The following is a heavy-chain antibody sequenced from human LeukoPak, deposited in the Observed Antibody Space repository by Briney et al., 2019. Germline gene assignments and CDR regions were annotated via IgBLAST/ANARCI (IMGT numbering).Heavy chain of an antibody. CDR2: INPNSGGT. J-gene: IGHJ4*02. V-gene: IGHV1-2*02. CDR1: GYTFSDYY. CDR3: ARGPDYGDYAAVDY. D-gene: IGHD4-17*01. Sequence: GASVKVSCKASGYTFSDYYIHWVRQAPGQGLEWMGWINPNSGGTNYAQKFQGRVTMTRDTSISTAYMELSRLRSDDTAVYYCARGPDYGDYAAVDYWGQGTLVTVSS.